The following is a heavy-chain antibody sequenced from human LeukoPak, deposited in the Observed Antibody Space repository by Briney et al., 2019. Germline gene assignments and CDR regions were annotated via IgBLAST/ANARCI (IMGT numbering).Heavy chain of an antibody. D-gene: IGHD1-26*01. Sequence: ASVKVSCKASGYTFTNSYIHWVRQAPGQGLEWMGSMNPKSGGTKYAQKFQGRVSMTRDTSISTAYMELTSLTSDDTAVYYCARAGGRSWFDPWGQGTLVTVSS. V-gene: IGHV1-2*02. CDR1: GYTFTNSY. CDR2: MNPKSGGT. J-gene: IGHJ5*02. CDR3: ARAGGRSWFDP.